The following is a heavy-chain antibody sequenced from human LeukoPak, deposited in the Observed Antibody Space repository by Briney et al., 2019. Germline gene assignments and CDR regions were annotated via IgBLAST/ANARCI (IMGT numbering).Heavy chain of an antibody. CDR1: GDSISTYY. CDR2: MYYSGST. Sequence: SETLSLTCTVSGDSISTYYWSWIRQPPGKGLEWIGYMYYSGSTNYNPSLKSRVTISLDTPKNQFSLRLNSVTAADTAVYYCARDYVGSYDYWGQGTLVTVSS. CDR3: ARDYVGSYDY. D-gene: IGHD3-10*01. V-gene: IGHV4-59*01. J-gene: IGHJ4*02.